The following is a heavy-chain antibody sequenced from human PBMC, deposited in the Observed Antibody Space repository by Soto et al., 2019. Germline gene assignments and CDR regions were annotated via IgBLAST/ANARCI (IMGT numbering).Heavy chain of an antibody. CDR1: GLSLTTSGVG. J-gene: IGHJ4*02. V-gene: IGHV2-5*02. CDR2: IFWDDDK. Sequence: SGPTLVNPTQILTLTCTFSGLSLTTSGVGVGWIRQPPGKALEWLALIFWDDDKRYNPSLRSRLTITKDTSKNQVVLTMTNMDPVDTATYCSHSVLRFFDYWGQGALVTVSS. CDR3: SHSVLRFFDY. D-gene: IGHD3-10*01.